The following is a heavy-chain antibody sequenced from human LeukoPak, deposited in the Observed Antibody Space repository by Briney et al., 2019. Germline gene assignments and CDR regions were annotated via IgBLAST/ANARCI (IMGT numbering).Heavy chain of an antibody. CDR3: ARGLIGIPFASYY. CDR1: GYTFTSYA. J-gene: IGHJ4*02. D-gene: IGHD3-22*01. V-gene: IGHV7-4-1*02. Sequence: GASVKVSCKASGYTFTSYAMNWARQAPGQGLEWIGWINTNTGDPTYAQGFTGRFVFSLDTSVSTAYLQISSLKAEDTAVYYCARGLIGIPFASYYWGQGTLVTVSS. CDR2: INTNTGDP.